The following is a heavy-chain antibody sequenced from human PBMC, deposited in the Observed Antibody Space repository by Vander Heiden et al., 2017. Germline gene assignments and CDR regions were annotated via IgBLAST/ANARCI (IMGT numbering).Heavy chain of an antibody. CDR3: AKDLYGDYSVDY. CDR2: LSGSGGYT. J-gene: IGHJ4*02. V-gene: IGHV3-23*01. CDR1: GFTFSSYA. D-gene: IGHD4-17*01. Sequence: EVQLLESGGGLVQPGGSLRLSCAASGFTFSSYAINWVLQAPGKGLEWVSGLSGSGGYTYYADSVKGRFTISRDNSKTTLYLQMNSLRAEDTAVYYCAKDLYGDYSVDYWGQGTLVTVSS.